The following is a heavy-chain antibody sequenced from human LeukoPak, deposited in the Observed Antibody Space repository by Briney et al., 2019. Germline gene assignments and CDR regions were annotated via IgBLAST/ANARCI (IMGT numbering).Heavy chain of an antibody. J-gene: IGHJ4*02. CDR1: GFTFSSYW. CDR2: IKQDGSEK. V-gene: IGHV3-7*03. Sequence: GGSLRLSCAASGFTFSSYWMSWVRQAPGKGLEWVANIKQDGSEKYYVDSVKGRFTISRDNAKNSLYLQMNSLRAEDTAVYYCAKLNHYDFWSGPSTVVDYWGQGTLVTVSS. CDR3: AKLNHYDFWSGPSTVVDY. D-gene: IGHD3-3*01.